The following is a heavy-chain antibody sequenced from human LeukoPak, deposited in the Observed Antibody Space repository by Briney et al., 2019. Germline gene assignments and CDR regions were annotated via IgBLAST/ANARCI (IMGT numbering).Heavy chain of an antibody. CDR2: INEDGSNK. CDR1: GFSFSNHY. V-gene: IGHV3-7*01. D-gene: IGHD6-19*01. J-gene: IGHJ4*02. Sequence: GGSLRLSCTASGFSFSNHYMRWIRQAPGKGLEWVANINEDGSNKWHLGSVKGRFTVSRDNARNSLYLQMDSLRVEDTAVYYCTRVIVAVPGYFDYFDFWGRGVLVTVSS. CDR3: TRVIVAVPGYFDYFDF.